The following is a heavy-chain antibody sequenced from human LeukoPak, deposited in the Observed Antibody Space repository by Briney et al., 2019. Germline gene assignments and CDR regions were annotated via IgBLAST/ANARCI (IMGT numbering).Heavy chain of an antibody. CDR3: ARGRGDIVVVPAAIRDDYYYYYMDV. Sequence: SVKVSCKASGGTFSSYAISWVRQAPGQGLEWMGGIIPIFGTANYAQKFQGRVTITTDESTSTAYMELSSLRSEDTAVYYCARGRGDIVVVPAAIRDDYYYYYMDVWGKGTTVTVSS. J-gene: IGHJ6*03. D-gene: IGHD2-2*01. V-gene: IGHV1-69*05. CDR2: IIPIFGTA. CDR1: GGTFSSYA.